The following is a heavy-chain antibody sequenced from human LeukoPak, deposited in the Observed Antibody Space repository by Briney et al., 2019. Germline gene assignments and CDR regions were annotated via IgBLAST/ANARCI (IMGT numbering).Heavy chain of an antibody. V-gene: IGHV1-24*01. Sequence: ASVKVSCKVSGYTLTELSMHWVRQAPGKGLEWMGGFDPEDGGTIYAQKFQGRVTMTEDTSTDTAYMELSSLRSEDTAVYYCATGPQMTTVVTPSYWGQGTLVTVSS. D-gene: IGHD4-23*01. CDR2: FDPEDGGT. CDR3: ATGPQMTTVVTPSY. J-gene: IGHJ4*02. CDR1: GYTLTELS.